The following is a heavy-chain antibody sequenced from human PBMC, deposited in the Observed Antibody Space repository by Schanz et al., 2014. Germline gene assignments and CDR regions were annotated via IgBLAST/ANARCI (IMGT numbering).Heavy chain of an antibody. CDR3: VTEKRMESGTWAKAFDI. V-gene: IGHV1-24*01. CDR2: FHHEDGDT. J-gene: IGHJ3*02. CDR1: GYSLNELS. D-gene: IGHD3-3*01. Sequence: QVQLVQSGAEVKKPGASVKVSCKVSGYSLNELSMHWVRQAPGRGLEWMGGFHHEDGDTVYAQKFQGRFTMTRDTSTTTVYMELSSLRSDDTAMYYCVTEKRMESGTWAKAFDIWGQGTKVTVSP.